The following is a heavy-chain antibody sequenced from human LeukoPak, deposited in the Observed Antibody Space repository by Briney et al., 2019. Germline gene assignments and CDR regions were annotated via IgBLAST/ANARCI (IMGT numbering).Heavy chain of an antibody. V-gene: IGHV4-34*01. CDR3: ARLRDNTHNWFDP. Sequence: NPSETLSLTCAVYGGSFSGYYWSWIRQPPGKGLEWIGEINHSGSTNYNPSLKSRVTISVDTSKNQFSLKLSSATAADTAVYYCARLRDNTHNWFDPWGQGTLVTVSS. J-gene: IGHJ5*02. CDR2: INHSGST. D-gene: IGHD2-15*01. CDR1: GGSFSGYY.